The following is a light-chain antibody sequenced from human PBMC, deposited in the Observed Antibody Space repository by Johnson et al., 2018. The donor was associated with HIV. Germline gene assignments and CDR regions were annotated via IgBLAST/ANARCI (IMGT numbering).Light chain of an antibody. CDR3: GTWDSSLSAYV. Sequence: QSVLTQPPSVSAAPGQKVIISCSGSSSNIGNNYVSWYRQLPGTAPQLLIYENNKRPSGIPDRFSGSKSGTSATLGITGLQTGDEADYYCGTWDSSLSAYVFGTGTMVTVL. V-gene: IGLV1-51*02. J-gene: IGLJ1*01. CDR1: SSNIGNNY. CDR2: ENN.